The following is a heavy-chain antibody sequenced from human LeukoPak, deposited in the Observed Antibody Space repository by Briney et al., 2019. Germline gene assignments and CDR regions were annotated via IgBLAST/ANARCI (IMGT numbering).Heavy chain of an antibody. J-gene: IGHJ4*02. CDR2: ISYDGSDK. Sequence: GGSLGLSCAASGFTFSDYAMHWVRQAPGKGLEWVAVISYDGSDKYSADSVKGRSTISRDNDKNTLYLQMNSLRAEDTAVYYCARGRTGTFDYWGQGTLVTVSS. V-gene: IGHV3-30*04. CDR1: GFTFSDYA. CDR3: ARGRTGTFDY. D-gene: IGHD1/OR15-1a*01.